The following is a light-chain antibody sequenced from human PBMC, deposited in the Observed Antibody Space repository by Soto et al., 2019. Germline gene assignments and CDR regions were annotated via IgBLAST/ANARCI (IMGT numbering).Light chain of an antibody. V-gene: IGLV1-51*01. Sequence: QSVLTQPPSVPGAPGQRVSISCSGSSFNIGGNSVSWYQQLPGTAPKLLIYDDNKRPSGIPDRFSGSKSGTSATLGITGFQTGDEADYYCGSWDSSLSAYVFGTGTKVTVL. J-gene: IGLJ1*01. CDR3: GSWDSSLSAYV. CDR2: DDN. CDR1: SFNIGGNS.